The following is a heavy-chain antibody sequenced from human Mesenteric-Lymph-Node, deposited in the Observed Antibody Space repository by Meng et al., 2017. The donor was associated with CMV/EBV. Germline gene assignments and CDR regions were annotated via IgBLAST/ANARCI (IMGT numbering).Heavy chain of an antibody. V-gene: IGHV4/OR15-8*02. CDR2: ISQSGSP. J-gene: IGHJ5*02. CDR1: GGSINSSYW. CDR3: ARAYPAADHLGWFDP. Sequence: SGGSINSSYWWTWVRQSPGKGLEWLGEISQSGSPNYDPSLKSRITISIDKSKNQFSLKLTSVTAADTAIYYCARAYPAADHLGWFDPWGQGALVTVSS.